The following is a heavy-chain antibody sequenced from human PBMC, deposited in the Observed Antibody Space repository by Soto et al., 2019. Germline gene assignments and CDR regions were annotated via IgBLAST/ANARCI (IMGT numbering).Heavy chain of an antibody. D-gene: IGHD3-10*01. J-gene: IGHJ5*02. CDR2: ISSTAGRTS. CDR3: AKNSGWFNT. V-gene: IGHV3-23*01. CDR1: GFTFSSYA. Sequence: GGSLRLSCAASGFTFSSYAMNWVRQAPGKGLEWVSSISSTAGRTSSYADSVKGRFAISRDFSDNTVYLQMNNLRADDTALYFCAKNSGWFNTWGQGALVTVSS.